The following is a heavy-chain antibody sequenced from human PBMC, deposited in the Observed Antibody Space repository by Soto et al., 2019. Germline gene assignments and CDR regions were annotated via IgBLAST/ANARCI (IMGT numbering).Heavy chain of an antibody. Sequence: EVQLVESGGGLIQPGGSLRLSCAASGFTVSSNYMSWVRQAPGKGLEWVSVIYSGGSTYYTDSVKGRFTISRDNSKNTLYLQMNSLRAEDTAVYYCARERLGYCSSTSCPYYGMDVWGQGTTVTVSS. CDR2: IYSGGST. CDR1: GFTVSSNY. D-gene: IGHD2-2*01. CDR3: ARERLGYCSSTSCPYYGMDV. V-gene: IGHV3-53*01. J-gene: IGHJ6*02.